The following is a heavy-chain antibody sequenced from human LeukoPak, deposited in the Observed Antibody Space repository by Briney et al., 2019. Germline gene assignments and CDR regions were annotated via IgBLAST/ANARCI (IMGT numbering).Heavy chain of an antibody. V-gene: IGHV1-18*01. CDR3: FLIAAAGTPVNWFDS. J-gene: IGHJ5*01. D-gene: IGHD6-13*01. CDR2: ISAYNGNT. CDR1: GYTFTSYD. Sequence: ASVNLSRKASGYTFTSYDISWMRQPPGQGLELMGWISAYNGNTNYAQKLQGRVTMTTDTSTSTAYMDLRSLRSDDTAVYYCFLIAAAGTPVNWFDSWGQGTLVTVSS.